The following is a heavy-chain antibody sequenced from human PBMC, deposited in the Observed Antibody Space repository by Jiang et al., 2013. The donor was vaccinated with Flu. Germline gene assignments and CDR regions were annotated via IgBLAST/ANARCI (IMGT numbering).Heavy chain of an antibody. CDR3: ARDPRTTTFDY. CDR2: IMPVFGEP. J-gene: IGHJ4*02. CDR1: GGTFSSFA. Sequence: GAEVKKPGSSVKVSCKASGGTFSSFAFSWVRQTPGQGLEWMGGIMPVFGEPDYAQRSQGRVTITADKFTTTVYMELSSLRSEDTAIYYCARDPRTTTFDYWGQGALVTVSS. D-gene: IGHD4-11*01. V-gene: IGHV1-69*06.